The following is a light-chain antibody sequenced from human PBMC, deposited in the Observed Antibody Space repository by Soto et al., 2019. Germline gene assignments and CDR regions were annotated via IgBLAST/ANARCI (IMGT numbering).Light chain of an antibody. Sequence: EIVLTQSPATLSLSPGARATLSCSASQSVSSYLDWYQQKPGQAPRLLIYDASNRATGIPARFSGSGSGTDLTLTISSLETEDFAVYYCQQRSNWPLTFGGGTKGEIK. J-gene: IGKJ4*01. CDR1: QSVSSY. V-gene: IGKV3-11*01. CDR3: QQRSNWPLT. CDR2: DAS.